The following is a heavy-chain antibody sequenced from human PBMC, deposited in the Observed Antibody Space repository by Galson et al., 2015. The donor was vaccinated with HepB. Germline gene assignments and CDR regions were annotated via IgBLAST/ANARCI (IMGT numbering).Heavy chain of an antibody. D-gene: IGHD3-9*01. CDR2: ISSSSSTI. CDR3: ARDPGLRYFDWLGPYYYYGMDV. Sequence: SLRLSCAASGFTFSSYSMNWVRQAPGKGLEWVSYISSSSSTIYYADSVKGRFTISRDNAKNSLYLQMNSLRDEDTAVYYCARDPGLRYFDWLGPYYYYGMDVWGQGTTVTVSS. CDR1: GFTFSSYS. J-gene: IGHJ6*02. V-gene: IGHV3-48*02.